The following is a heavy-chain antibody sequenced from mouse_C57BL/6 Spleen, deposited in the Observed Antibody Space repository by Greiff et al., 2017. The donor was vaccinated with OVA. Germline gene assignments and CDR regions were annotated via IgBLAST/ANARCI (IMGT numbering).Heavy chain of an antibody. Sequence: EVQLQQSGTVLARPGASVKMSCKTSGYTFTSYWMHWVKQRPGQGLEWIGAIYPGNSDTSYNQKFKGKAKLTAVTSASTAYMELSSLTTEDSAVYDCTRKTAQATHAMDYWGQGTSVTVSS. CDR3: TRKTAQATHAMDY. D-gene: IGHD3-2*02. V-gene: IGHV1-5*01. CDR2: IYPGNSDT. CDR1: GYTFTSYW. J-gene: IGHJ4*01.